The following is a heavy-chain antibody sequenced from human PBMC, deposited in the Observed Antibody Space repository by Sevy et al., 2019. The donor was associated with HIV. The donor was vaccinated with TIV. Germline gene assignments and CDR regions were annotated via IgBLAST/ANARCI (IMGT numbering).Heavy chain of an antibody. Sequence: GGSLRLSCAGSGFTFSLYGMHWVRQAPGRGLEWVAMLSYEGSSKIYADSVKGRFTISRDNSNNTLYLQMNSLRAEDTAMYYCAKEIIVAGAFEYYFGLDVWGQGTTVTVSS. CDR3: AKEIIVAGAFEYYFGLDV. CDR2: LSYEGSSK. V-gene: IGHV3-30*18. CDR1: GFTFSLYG. D-gene: IGHD2-21*01. J-gene: IGHJ6*02.